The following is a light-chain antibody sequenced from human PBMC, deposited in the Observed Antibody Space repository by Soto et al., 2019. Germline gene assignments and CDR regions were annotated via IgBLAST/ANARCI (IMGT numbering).Light chain of an antibody. CDR1: SSNIGNNY. CDR3: GKWDDSLNIDV. V-gene: IGLV1-51*01. CDR2: DNG. J-gene: IGLJ1*01. Sequence: QSALTQPPSVSAAPGQKVSISCSGMSSNIGNNYVSWYQHLPGTAPQLLIYDNGKRPSGISDRFSGSKSGTSATLGITGLQTGDEAEYYCGKWDDSLNIDVFGTGTKVTVL.